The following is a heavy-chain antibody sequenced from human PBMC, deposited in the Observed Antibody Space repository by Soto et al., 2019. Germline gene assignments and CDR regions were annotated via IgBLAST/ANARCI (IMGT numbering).Heavy chain of an antibody. CDR3: AKFRGGGYYSGIFDY. V-gene: IGHV3-23*01. D-gene: IGHD3-22*01. Sequence: GGSLRLSCAASGFTFSSYAMSWVRQAPGKGLEWVSAISGSGGSTYYADSVKGRFTISRDNSKNTLYLQMNSLRAEDTAVYYCAKFRGGGYYSGIFDYWSQGTLVTVSS. CDR1: GFTFSSYA. J-gene: IGHJ4*02. CDR2: ISGSGGST.